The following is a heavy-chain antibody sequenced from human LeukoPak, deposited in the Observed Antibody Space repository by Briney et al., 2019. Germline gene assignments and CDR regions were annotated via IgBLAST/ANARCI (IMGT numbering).Heavy chain of an antibody. D-gene: IGHD6-19*01. J-gene: IGHJ6*02. CDR3: ARIRIAVRYKAYYYYGMDV. CDR2: INPNSGGT. V-gene: IGHV1-2*02. CDR1: GYTFTGYY. Sequence: ASVKVPCKASGYTFTGYYMHWVRQAPGQGLEWMGWINPNSGGTNYAQKFQGRVTMTRDTSISTAYMELSRLRSDDTAVYYCARIRIAVRYKAYYYYGMDVWGQGTTVTVSS.